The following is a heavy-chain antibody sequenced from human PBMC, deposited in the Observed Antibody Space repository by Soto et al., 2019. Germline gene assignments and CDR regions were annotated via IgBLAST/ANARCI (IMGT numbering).Heavy chain of an antibody. V-gene: IGHV3-21*01. CDR2: ISPSTSHI. CDR1: GFTFSSCT. D-gene: IGHD2-15*01. J-gene: IGHJ6*02. CDR3: SGCSGGACHQNYGMDV. Sequence: EVHLVESGGGLVKPGGSLRLSCAVSGFTFSSCTMNWVRQAPGKGLEWVSSISPSTSHIYYADSVKGRFTISRDNAKNSLILQMNRLRAGDTAVCYCSGCSGGACHQNYGMDVWGQGTTVTVSS.